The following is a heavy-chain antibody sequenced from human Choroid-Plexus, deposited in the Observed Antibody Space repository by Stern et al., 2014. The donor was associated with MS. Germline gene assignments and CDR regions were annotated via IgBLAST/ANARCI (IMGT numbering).Heavy chain of an antibody. CDR2: VSYDGSNK. D-gene: IGHD2/OR15-2a*01. Sequence: QVQLVESGGGVVQPGRPLRLSCVASGFTFGSCAMHWVRQAPGKGLEWVAGVSYDGSNKYYADSVKGRFTISRDNSQNTLYMQMSSLRPEDTAVYYCAKDRQYLTYFFDHWGQGSLVSVSS. CDR1: GFTFGSCA. J-gene: IGHJ5*02. CDR3: AKDRQYLTYFFDH. V-gene: IGHV3-30*18.